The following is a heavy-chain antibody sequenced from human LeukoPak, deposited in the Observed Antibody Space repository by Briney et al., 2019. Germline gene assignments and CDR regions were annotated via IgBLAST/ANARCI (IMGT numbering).Heavy chain of an antibody. J-gene: IGHJ4*02. CDR2: ISSGGDTT. CDR1: GFTFSSCA. Sequence: GGSLSLSCAASGFTFSSCAESRVRQAPGKGLEWVSVISSGGDTTHNADSVKGRFTISRDNSKNTLYLQMRSLRAEDTAVYYCAKYDYDSSGSHPRDSWGRASVVTVSS. CDR3: AKYDYDSSGSHPRDS. V-gene: IGHV3-23*01. D-gene: IGHD3-22*01.